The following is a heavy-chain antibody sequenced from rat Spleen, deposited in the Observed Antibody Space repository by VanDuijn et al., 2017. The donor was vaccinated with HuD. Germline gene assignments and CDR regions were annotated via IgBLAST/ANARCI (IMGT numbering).Heavy chain of an antibody. V-gene: IGHV2-77*01. D-gene: IGHD1-6*01. CDR2: IWGDGST. CDR1: GFSLTSYG. J-gene: IGHJ2*01. Sequence: QVQMKETGPGLVQTTQTLSVTCTVSGFSLTSYGVHWVRQAPGKGLEWMGIIWGDGSTDYSLALKARLSISRDTAKSQVLLKMNSRQTEDTAMYCCVSFEYTTALDYWGQGVMVTVSS. CDR3: VSFEYTTALDY.